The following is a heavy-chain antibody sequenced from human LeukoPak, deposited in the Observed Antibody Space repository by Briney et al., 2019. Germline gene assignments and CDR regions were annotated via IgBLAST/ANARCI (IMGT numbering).Heavy chain of an antibody. CDR1: GYTFIGYY. Sequence: ASVKVSCKASGYTFIGYYIHWVRQAPGQGLVWMGRINPNSGGTNYAQKFQGRVTMTRDTSISTAYMELSRLRSDDTAVYYCARVRGIHYYFDYWGQGTLVTVSS. V-gene: IGHV1-2*06. CDR2: INPNSGGT. CDR3: ARVRGIHYYFDY. J-gene: IGHJ4*02.